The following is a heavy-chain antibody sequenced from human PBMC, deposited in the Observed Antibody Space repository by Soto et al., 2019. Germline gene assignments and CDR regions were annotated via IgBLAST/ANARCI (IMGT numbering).Heavy chain of an antibody. V-gene: IGHV1-18*01. D-gene: IGHD5-12*01. Sequence: QVQLVQSGAEVKKPGASVKVSCKASGYTFTSYGISWVRQAPGQGLEWMGWISAYNGNTNYAQKLQGRVTMTTDTSKXTAYMELRSLRSDDTAVDYCARGSPWEMATGDFDYWGQGTLVTVSS. CDR2: ISAYNGNT. J-gene: IGHJ4*02. CDR3: ARGSPWEMATGDFDY. CDR1: GYTFTSYG.